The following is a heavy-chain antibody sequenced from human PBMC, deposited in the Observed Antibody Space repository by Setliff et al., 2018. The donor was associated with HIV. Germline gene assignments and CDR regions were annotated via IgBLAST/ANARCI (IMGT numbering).Heavy chain of an antibody. CDR3: ARETNAYYYYGMDV. J-gene: IGHJ6*02. CDR1: GGSISSYY. V-gene: IGHV4-59*12. Sequence: PSETLSLTCTVSGGSISSYYWSWIRQPPGKGLEWIGYIYYSGSTNYNPSLKSRVTISVDTSKNQFSLKLHSVTAADTAVYYCARETNAYYYYGMDVWGQGTTVTVSS. CDR2: IYYSGST. D-gene: IGHD1-1*01.